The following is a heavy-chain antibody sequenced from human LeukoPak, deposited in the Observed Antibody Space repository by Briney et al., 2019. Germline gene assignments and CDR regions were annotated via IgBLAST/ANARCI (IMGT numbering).Heavy chain of an antibody. CDR1: GTSIISRSYY. CDR3: ARYQGAAADDY. CDR2: MSSSGDT. Sequence: SETLSLTCAVSGTSIISRSYYWAWIRQPPGKGLEWIGTMSSSGDTYYNPSLKSRVSISVDTSKNQFSLRLKSVTAADTAVYYCARYQGAAADDYWGQGTLVTVSS. J-gene: IGHJ4*02. D-gene: IGHD6-13*01. V-gene: IGHV4-39*07.